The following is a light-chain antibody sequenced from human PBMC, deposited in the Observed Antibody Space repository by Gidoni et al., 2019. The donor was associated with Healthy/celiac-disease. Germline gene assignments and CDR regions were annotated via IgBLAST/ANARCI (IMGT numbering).Light chain of an antibody. CDR1: QSISSY. V-gene: IGKV1-39*01. CDR2: AAS. CDR3: QQSYSTPLT. J-gene: IGKJ4*01. Sequence: DIQLTQSPSSLSASVGDRVTITCRASQSISSYLNWYQQKPGKAPKLLIYAASSLQSGVPSRFSGSGSGTDVTLTISSMQPEDFETYYCQQSYSTPLTFGGGTKVEIK.